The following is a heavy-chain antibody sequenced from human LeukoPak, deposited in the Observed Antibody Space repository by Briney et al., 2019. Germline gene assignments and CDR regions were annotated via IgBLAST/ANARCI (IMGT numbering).Heavy chain of an antibody. V-gene: IGHV4-61*02. J-gene: IGHJ6*03. CDR1: GGSISGDSYY. D-gene: IGHD3-16*01. CDR2: VYTSGST. Sequence: PSQTLSLTCTVSGGSISGDSYYWSWIRQPAGKGLEWVGRVYTSGSTDYNPSLKSRVIISVDTSKNQFSLKLSSVTAADTAVYYCARGLKYYYFYMDVWGKGTTVTVSS. CDR3: ARGLKYYYFYMDV.